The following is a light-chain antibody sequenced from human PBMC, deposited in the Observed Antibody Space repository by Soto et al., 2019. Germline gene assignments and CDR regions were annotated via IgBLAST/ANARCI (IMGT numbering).Light chain of an antibody. J-gene: IGKJ3*01. Sequence: DIQLTQSPSFLSASVGDRVTITCRASQGISSYLAWYQQKPGQAPKVLIYAASTLPSGVPSRFSGSGSGTEVNRPISSLQPEDFATYYCQRPGVFGSGTKVEIK. CDR2: AAS. CDR1: QGISSY. V-gene: IGKV1-9*01. CDR3: QRPGV.